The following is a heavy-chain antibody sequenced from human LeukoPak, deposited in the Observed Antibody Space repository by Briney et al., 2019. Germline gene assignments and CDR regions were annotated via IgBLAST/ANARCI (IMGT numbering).Heavy chain of an antibody. CDR3: ARGGVSTRYCGVTNCYLTPIDY. CDR1: GYNFVNYA. D-gene: IGHD2-2*01. CDR2: IRGNNAHK. V-gene: IGHV1-18*01. J-gene: IGHJ4*02. Sequence: ASVKVSCKASGYNFVNYAVTWVRQAPGQGLEWMGWIRGNNAHKNYAQNLQDRVTMTTDTSTATAYMELRGLRSDDTAVYYCARGGVSTRYCGVTNCYLTPIDYWGQGTRVTVSS.